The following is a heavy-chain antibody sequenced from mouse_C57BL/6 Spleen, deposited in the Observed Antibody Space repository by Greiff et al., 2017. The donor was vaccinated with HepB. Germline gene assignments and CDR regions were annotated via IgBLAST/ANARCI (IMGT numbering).Heavy chain of an antibody. Sequence: EVKLVESEGGLVQPGSSMKLSCTASGFTFSDYYMAWVRQVPEKGLEWVANINYDGSSTYYLDSLKSRFIISRDNAKNILYLQMSSLKSEDTATYYCARAPYGYDAMDYWGQGTSVTVSS. V-gene: IGHV5-16*01. D-gene: IGHD1-1*02. J-gene: IGHJ4*01. CDR3: ARAPYGYDAMDY. CDR2: INYDGSST. CDR1: GFTFSDYY.